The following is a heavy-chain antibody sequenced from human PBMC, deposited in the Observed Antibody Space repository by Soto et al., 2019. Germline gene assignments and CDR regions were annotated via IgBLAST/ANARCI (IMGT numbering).Heavy chain of an antibody. J-gene: IGHJ4*02. CDR1: GGSSSSNW. CDR2: IYHSGST. V-gene: IGHV4-4*02. D-gene: IGHD1-1*01. Sequence: SETLSLTCTVSGGSSSSNWWSWVRQPPGKGLEWIGEIYHSGSTNYNPSLKSRVTISVDKSKNQFSLKLSSVTAADTAVYYRASRWHTTNDYWGQGTLVTVSS. CDR3: ASRWHTTNDY.